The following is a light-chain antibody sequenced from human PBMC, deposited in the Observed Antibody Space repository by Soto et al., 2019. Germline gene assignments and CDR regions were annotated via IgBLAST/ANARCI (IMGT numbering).Light chain of an antibody. Sequence: AIQMTQSPSSLSASVGDRVTITCRASQGIGNDLGWYQQRPGKAPKLLIYGASSLQSGVPSRFSGSGSGTDFTLTISSLQPEDFATYYCQQLERYPSTFGGGTKVDIK. V-gene: IGKV1-6*01. CDR1: QGIGND. J-gene: IGKJ4*01. CDR3: QQLERYPST. CDR2: GAS.